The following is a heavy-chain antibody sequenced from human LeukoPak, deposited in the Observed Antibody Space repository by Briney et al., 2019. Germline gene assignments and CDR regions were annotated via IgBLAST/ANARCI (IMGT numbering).Heavy chain of an antibody. J-gene: IGHJ4*02. CDR3: AKDLWEFYYDSSGVGSFDY. D-gene: IGHD3-22*01. V-gene: IGHV3-23*01. CDR1: GFTFSSYA. Sequence: GGSLRLSCAASGFTFSSYAMSWVRQAPGKGLEWVSAISGSGGSTYYADSVKGRFTISRDNSKNTLYLQMNSLRAEDTAVYYCAKDLWEFYYDSSGVGSFDYWGQGPLVTVSS. CDR2: ISGSGGST.